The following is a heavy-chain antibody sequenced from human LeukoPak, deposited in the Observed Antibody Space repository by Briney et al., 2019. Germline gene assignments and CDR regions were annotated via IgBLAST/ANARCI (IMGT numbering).Heavy chain of an antibody. CDR1: GFTFSSYG. Sequence: PGGSLRLSCAASGFTFSSYGMHWVRQAPGKGLEWVAVISYDGSNKYYADSVKGRFTISRDNPKNTLYLQMNSLRAEDTAVYYCANAVGFSWGQGTLVTVSS. V-gene: IGHV3-30*18. J-gene: IGHJ5*02. D-gene: IGHD5-12*01. CDR2: ISYDGSNK. CDR3: ANAVGFS.